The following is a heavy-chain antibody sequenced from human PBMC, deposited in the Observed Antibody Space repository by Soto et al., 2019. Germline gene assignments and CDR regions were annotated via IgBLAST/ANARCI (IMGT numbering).Heavy chain of an antibody. V-gene: IGHV3-33*08. CDR2: IWYDGSNK. CDR3: ARVGVDYYESSGYYFYFHY. CDR1: GFTFSSYG. D-gene: IGHD3-22*01. J-gene: IGHJ4*02. Sequence: QVQMVESGGGVVQPGRSLRLSCAASGFTFSSYGMHWVRQAPGKGLEWVAVIWYDGSNKDYADSVKGRFTISRDNSKNTLYLQMNSLRAEDTAVYYCARVGVDYYESSGYYFYFHYWGQGTLVTVSS.